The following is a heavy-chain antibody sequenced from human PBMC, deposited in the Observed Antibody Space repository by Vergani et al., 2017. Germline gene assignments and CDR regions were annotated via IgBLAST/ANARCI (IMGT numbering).Heavy chain of an antibody. Sequence: EVQLLESGGGLVQPGGSLRLSCAASGFTFSSYAMSWVRQAPGKGLEWVSAISGSGGSTYYADSVKGRFTISRDNSKNTLYMQMNSLRAEDTAVYYCARGGEGCSGGSCYSDPLIDPWGQGTLVTVSS. V-gene: IGHV3-23*01. CDR1: GFTFSSYA. J-gene: IGHJ5*02. CDR2: ISGSGGST. CDR3: ARGGEGCSGGSCYSDPLIDP. D-gene: IGHD2-15*01.